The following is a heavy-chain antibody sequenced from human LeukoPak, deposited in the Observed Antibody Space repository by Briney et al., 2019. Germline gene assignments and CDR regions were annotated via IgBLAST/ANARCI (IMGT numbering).Heavy chain of an antibody. J-gene: IGHJ4*02. CDR2: IYYSGST. CDR3: ARADFWSGYSAY. D-gene: IGHD3-3*01. Sequence: SQTLSLTCTVSGGSISSGDYYWSWIRQPPGKGLEWIGYIYYSGSTYYNPSLKSRVTISVDTSKNQFSLKLSSVTAADTAVYYCARADFWSGYSAYWDQGTLVSVSS. CDR1: GGSISSGDYY. V-gene: IGHV4-30-4*08.